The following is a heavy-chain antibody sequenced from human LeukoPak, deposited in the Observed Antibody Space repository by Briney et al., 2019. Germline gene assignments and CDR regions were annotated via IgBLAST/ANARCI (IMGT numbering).Heavy chain of an antibody. D-gene: IGHD4-17*01. CDR1: GGSFRGYY. J-gene: IGHJ4*02. Sequence: PSETLSLTCAVYGGSFRGYYWCWSRQPPETGLEWSGEINHSGSTDYNPSLQSRATLSVDTSKNQLTLRPSSVPDAHTAVYHCAREGSHSVTMSSEYWREGTVVTVP. CDR2: INHSGST. CDR3: AREGSHSVTMSSEY. V-gene: IGHV4-34*01.